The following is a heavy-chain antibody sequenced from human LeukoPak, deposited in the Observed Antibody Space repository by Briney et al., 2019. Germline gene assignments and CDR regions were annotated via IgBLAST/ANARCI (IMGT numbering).Heavy chain of an antibody. CDR2: MNPNSGNT. D-gene: IGHD2-2*01. CDR3: ARAIRNQLLSDH. V-gene: IGHV1-8*02. Sequence: GASVKVSCKASGGTFSSYAISWVRQATGQGLEWMGWMNPNSGNTGYALKFRGRVTMTGDTSISTAYMELSSLISEDTAVYYCARAIRNQLLSDHWGPGTLVTVSS. J-gene: IGHJ4*02. CDR1: GGTFSSYA.